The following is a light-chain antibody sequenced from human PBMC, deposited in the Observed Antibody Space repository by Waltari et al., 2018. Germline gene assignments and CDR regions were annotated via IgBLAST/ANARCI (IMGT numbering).Light chain of an antibody. CDR1: NIETKS. Sequence: YVVTQPPSVSVAPGKTARLTCEGENIETKSVNWYQQKAGQAPLLVMFYDSDRPSGIPERFSGSKSGTSASLAISGFQSEDEADYYCAAWDDSLNGHWVFGGGTKVTVL. J-gene: IGLJ3*02. CDR2: YDS. CDR3: AAWDDSLNGHWV. V-gene: IGLV3-21*04.